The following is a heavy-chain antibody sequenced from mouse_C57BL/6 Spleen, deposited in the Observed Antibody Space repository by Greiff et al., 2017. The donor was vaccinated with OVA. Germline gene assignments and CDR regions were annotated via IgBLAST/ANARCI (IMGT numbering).Heavy chain of an antibody. CDR3: ARSEYSNYEYFDV. V-gene: IGHV1-18*01. CDR1: GYTFTDYN. CDR2: INPNNGGT. J-gene: IGHJ1*03. Sequence: EVQLQQSGPELVKPGASVKIPCKASGYTFTDYNMDWVKQSHGKSLEWIGDINPNNGGTIYNQKFKGKATLTVDKSSSTAYMELRSLTSEDTAVYYCARSEYSNYEYFDVWGTGTTVTVSS. D-gene: IGHD2-5*01.